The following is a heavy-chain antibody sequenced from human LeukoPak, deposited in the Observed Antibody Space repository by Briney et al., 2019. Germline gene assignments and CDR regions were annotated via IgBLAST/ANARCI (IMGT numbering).Heavy chain of an antibody. CDR2: ISSSSSTI. J-gene: IGHJ4*02. D-gene: IGHD4-23*01. CDR3: ARVDTMTTVGLFLDY. V-gene: IGHV3-48*01. CDR1: GFTFSSYS. Sequence: PGGSLRLSCAASGFTFSSYSMNWVRQAPGKGLEWVSYISSSSSTIYYADSVKGRFTISRDNAKNSLYLQMNSLRAEDTAVYYCARVDTMTTVGLFLDYWGQGTLVTVSS.